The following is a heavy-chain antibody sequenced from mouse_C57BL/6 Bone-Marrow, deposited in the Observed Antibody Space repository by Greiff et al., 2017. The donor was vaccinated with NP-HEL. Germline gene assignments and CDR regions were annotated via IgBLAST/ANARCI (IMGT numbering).Heavy chain of an antibody. V-gene: IGHV1-80*01. CDR1: GYAFSSYW. CDR3: ARCYYWYFDV. J-gene: IGHJ1*03. Sequence: QVQLKESGAELVKPGASVKISCKASGYAFSSYWMNWVKQRPGKGLEWIGQIYPGDGDTNYNGKFKGKATLTADKSSSTAYMQRSSLTSEDSAVYFCARCYYWYFDVWGTGTTVTVSS. CDR2: IYPGDGDT.